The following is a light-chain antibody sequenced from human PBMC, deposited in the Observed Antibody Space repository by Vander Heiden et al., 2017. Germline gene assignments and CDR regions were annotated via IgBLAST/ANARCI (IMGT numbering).Light chain of an antibody. Sequence: QSSPTQRPSMSWTFGQRATLYCSGSSTNIGSNTVDWYQQRPGAAPRLLIFDDDRQPSGVPDQFSGSKSGTSTSLSVSRLRSEEEADYYCGAWDDSLTGLVFGGGTKLTVL. J-gene: IGLJ2*01. CDR3: GAWDDSLTGLV. V-gene: IGLV1-44*01. CDR1: STNIGSNT. CDR2: DDD.